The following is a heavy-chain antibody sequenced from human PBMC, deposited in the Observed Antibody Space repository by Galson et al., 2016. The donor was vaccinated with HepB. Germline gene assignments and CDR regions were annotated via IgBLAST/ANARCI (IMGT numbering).Heavy chain of an antibody. V-gene: IGHV3-72*01. J-gene: IGHJ3*02. CDR1: GFTLSDHY. CDR3: ARVLIHFDVGAYTDAFDI. D-gene: IGHD3-16*01. Sequence: SLRLSCAVSGFTLSDHYIDWVRQAPGKGLEWVGRSRNKTHSYTTDYAASVIGRFTVSRDESKNPLYLQMNSLKTEDTAVYYCARVLIHFDVGAYTDAFDIWGQGTMVTVSS. CDR2: SRNKTHSYTT.